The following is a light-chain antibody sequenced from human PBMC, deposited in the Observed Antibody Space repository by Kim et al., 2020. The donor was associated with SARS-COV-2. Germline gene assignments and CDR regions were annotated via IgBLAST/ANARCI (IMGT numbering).Light chain of an antibody. V-gene: IGLV1-40*01. J-gene: IGLJ1*01. CDR1: ISNIGAGYD. CDR3: QSYDNSLSGYV. CDR2: GNS. Sequence: QAVVTQPPSVSGAPGQRVTISCTWSISNIGAGYDVHWYQQLPATAPKLLIYGNSNRPSGVPDRFSGSKSDTSASLAITGLQAEDEADYYCQSYDNSLSGYVFGSGTKVTVL.